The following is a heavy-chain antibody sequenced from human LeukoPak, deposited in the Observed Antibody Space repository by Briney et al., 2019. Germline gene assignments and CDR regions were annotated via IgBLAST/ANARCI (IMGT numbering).Heavy chain of an antibody. CDR3: ARGVGPNGKFQGLDF. CDR1: GGSISGHY. J-gene: IGHJ4*02. D-gene: IGHD1-26*01. Sequence: SETLSLTCTVSGGSISGHYWSWIRQPPGKGLEWIGSIYCTGKTYDNPSLKSRLSMSVDTAKSQFSLKLRSVTAADTAVYYCARGVGPNGKFQGLDFWGQGSLVIVSS. CDR2: IYCTGKT. V-gene: IGHV4-59*11.